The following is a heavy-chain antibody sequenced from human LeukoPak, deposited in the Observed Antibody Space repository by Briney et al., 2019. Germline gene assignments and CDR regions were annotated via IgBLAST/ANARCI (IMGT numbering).Heavy chain of an antibody. J-gene: IGHJ4*02. CDR1: GFTFTSYS. V-gene: IGHV3-21*01. Sequence: PGGPLRLSCAASGFTFTSYSVTWVRQAPGKGLEWVSYISSSSSYIYYADSVKGRFTISRDNAKNSLYLQMNSLRAEDTAVYYCARDPVLGAAAAFDYWGRGTLVTVSS. CDR3: ARDPVLGAAAAFDY. CDR2: ISSSSSYI. D-gene: IGHD6-13*01.